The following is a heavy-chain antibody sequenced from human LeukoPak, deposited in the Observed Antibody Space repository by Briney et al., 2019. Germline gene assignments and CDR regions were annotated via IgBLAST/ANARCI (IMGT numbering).Heavy chain of an antibody. V-gene: IGHV4-34*01. CDR2: INHSGTT. D-gene: IGHD3-16*01. Sequence: PSETLSLTCTVYGESFSDYYWTWIRQPPGKGLEWIGEINHSGTTNYNPSLKSRVTISVDASKNQFTLKLSSVTAADTAVYYCARVVDPGGYYYFYYMDVWGKGTTVTVSS. CDR1: GESFSDYY. J-gene: IGHJ6*03. CDR3: ARVVDPGGYYYFYYMDV.